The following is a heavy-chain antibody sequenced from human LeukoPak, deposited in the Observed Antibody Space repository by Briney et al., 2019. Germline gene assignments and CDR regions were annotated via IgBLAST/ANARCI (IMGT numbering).Heavy chain of an antibody. CDR1: GGSISSSSYY. Sequence: SETLSLTCTVSGGSISSSSYYWGWIRQPPGKGLEWIGSIYYSGSTYYNPSLKSRVTISVDTSKNQFSLKLSSVTAADTAVYYCARWGSGSYDPYYYYMDVWGKGTTVTISS. CDR2: IYYSGST. J-gene: IGHJ6*03. D-gene: IGHD3-10*01. CDR3: ARWGSGSYDPYYYYMDV. V-gene: IGHV4-39*07.